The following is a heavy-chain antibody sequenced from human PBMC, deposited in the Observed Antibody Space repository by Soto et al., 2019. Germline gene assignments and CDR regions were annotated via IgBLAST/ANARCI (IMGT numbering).Heavy chain of an antibody. D-gene: IGHD3-22*01. CDR3: YRKEKSGYFNSFDS. V-gene: IGHV5-51*01. CDR2: IFPSDSDT. CDR1: GYKFTSSW. J-gene: IGHJ4*02. Sequence: GESLKISCRTSGYKFTSSWIAWVRQKPGKGLEWMGIIFPSDSDTRYSPSFQGQVTISADRSTSTVFLQWASLKASDTAVYFCYRKEKSGYFNSFDSCGQGTLVTVSS.